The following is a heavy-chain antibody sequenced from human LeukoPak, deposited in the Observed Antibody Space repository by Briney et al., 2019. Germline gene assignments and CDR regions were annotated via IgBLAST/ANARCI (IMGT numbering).Heavy chain of an antibody. CDR1: GFTFSSYS. Sequence: PGGSLRLSCAASGFTFSSYSMNWVRQAPGKGLEWVSSISSSSSYIYYADSVKGRFTISRDNAKNSLYLQMNSLRAEDTALYYCAKAKVGATSWFDPWGQGTLVTVSS. CDR3: AKAKVGATSWFDP. J-gene: IGHJ5*02. D-gene: IGHD1-26*01. CDR2: ISSSSSYI. V-gene: IGHV3-21*04.